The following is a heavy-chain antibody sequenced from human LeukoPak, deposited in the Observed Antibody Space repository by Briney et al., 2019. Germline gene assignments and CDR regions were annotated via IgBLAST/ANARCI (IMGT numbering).Heavy chain of an antibody. CDR3: ARDYITMDWYAFDI. Sequence: GGSLRLSCAASGLTISSYSMNWVRQAPGKGLQWVSYISSSSSTIYYADSVKGRFTISRDNAKNSLYLQMNSLRAEDTAVYYCARDYITMDWYAFDIWGQGTMVTVSS. D-gene: IGHD3-10*01. J-gene: IGHJ3*02. V-gene: IGHV3-48*01. CDR1: GLTISSYS. CDR2: ISSSSSTI.